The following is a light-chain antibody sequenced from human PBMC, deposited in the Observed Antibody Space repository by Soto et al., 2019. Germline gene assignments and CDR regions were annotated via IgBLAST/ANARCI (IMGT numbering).Light chain of an antibody. CDR3: HHRSNWSYT. V-gene: IGKV3-11*01. CDR2: DAS. Sequence: EIVLTQSPATLSLSPGERATLSCRASESVGRYLAWYQQKPGQAPRLLVYDASNRATDIPPRFSGSGSGTDFTLTISSLEPEDFAVYYCHHRSNWSYTFGQGTKLEIK. J-gene: IGKJ2*01. CDR1: ESVGRY.